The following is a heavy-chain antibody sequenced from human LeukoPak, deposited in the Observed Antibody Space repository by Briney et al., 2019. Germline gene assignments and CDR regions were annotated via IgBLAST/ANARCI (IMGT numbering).Heavy chain of an antibody. Sequence: GGSLRLSCAASGFTFSNYWMSSVRQAPGKGLEWVANIKEDGSEKYYVDSVKGRFTISRDNAKNSLYLQMNSLRAEDTAVYYCARESPYYYDSPDAFDIWGQGTMVTVSS. CDR1: GFTFSNYW. D-gene: IGHD3-22*01. CDR2: IKEDGSEK. V-gene: IGHV3-7*03. J-gene: IGHJ3*02. CDR3: ARESPYYYDSPDAFDI.